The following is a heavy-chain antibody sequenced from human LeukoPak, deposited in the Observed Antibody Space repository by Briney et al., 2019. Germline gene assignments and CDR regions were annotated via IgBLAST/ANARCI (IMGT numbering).Heavy chain of an antibody. D-gene: IGHD6-19*01. CDR2: IYYNGRT. V-gene: IGHV4-59*01. Sequence: SETLSLTCTVSGGSINSYYWSWIRQPPGKGLEWIGYIYYNGRTNYNPSLKSRVTISVDTSKNQLSLKLTSVTAADTAVYYCARSIAVAGNDAFDIWGRGTMVTVSS. J-gene: IGHJ3*02. CDR3: ARSIAVAGNDAFDI. CDR1: GGSINSYY.